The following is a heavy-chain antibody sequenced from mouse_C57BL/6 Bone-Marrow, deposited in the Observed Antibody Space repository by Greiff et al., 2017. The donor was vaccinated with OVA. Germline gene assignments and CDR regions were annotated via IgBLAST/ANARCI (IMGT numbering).Heavy chain of an antibody. CDR2: INYDGSST. CDR1: GFTFSDYY. V-gene: IGHV5-16*01. D-gene: IGHD1-1*02. J-gene: IGHJ1*03. Sequence: EVKLMESAGGLVQPGSSMKLSCTASGFTFSDYYMAWVRQVPEKGLEWVANINYDGSSTYYLDSLKSRFIISRDNAKNILYLQMSSLKSEDTATYYCARSIGTWYFDVWGTGTTVTVSS. CDR3: ARSIGTWYFDV.